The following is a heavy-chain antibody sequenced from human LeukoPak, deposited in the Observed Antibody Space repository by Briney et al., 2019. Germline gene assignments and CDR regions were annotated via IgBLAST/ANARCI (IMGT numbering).Heavy chain of an antibody. CDR3: AREISGYYLDY. J-gene: IGHJ4*02. CDR2: INPSGGST. CDR1: GYTFTSYY. V-gene: IGHV1-46*01. Sequence: ASVKVSCKASGYTFTSYYMHWVRQAPGQGLEWMGIINPSGGSTSYAQKFQGRVTMTRDTSTGTVYMELSSLRSEDTAVYYCAREISGYYLDYWGQGTLVTVSS. D-gene: IGHD3-22*01.